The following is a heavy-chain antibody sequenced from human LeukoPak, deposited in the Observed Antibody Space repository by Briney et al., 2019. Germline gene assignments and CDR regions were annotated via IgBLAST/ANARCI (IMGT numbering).Heavy chain of an antibody. CDR3: ARGDGSGSYYAPYYYYYYGMDV. J-gene: IGHJ6*02. Sequence: ASVKVSCKASGYTFTSYYMHWVRQAPGQGLEWMGIISPSGGSTSYAQKFQGRVTMTRDTSTSTVYMELSSLRSEDTAVYYCARGDGSGSYYAPYYYYYYGMDVWGQGTTVTVSS. CDR2: ISPSGGST. CDR1: GYTFTSYY. V-gene: IGHV1-46*01. D-gene: IGHD3-10*01.